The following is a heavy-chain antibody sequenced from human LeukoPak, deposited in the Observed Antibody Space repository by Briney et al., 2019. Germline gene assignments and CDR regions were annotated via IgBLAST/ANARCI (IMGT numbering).Heavy chain of an antibody. CDR3: ARCYTYGTTWFGGLDV. CDR2: TGVSFS. Sequence: PGGSLRLSCAASGFTSSSSTMTWVRQVSGKGLEWVSTTGVSFSYYADSVKGRFTISRDNSKNTLYLQMNSLRAEDTAIYYCARCYTYGTTWFGGLDVWGQGTTVTVSS. CDR1: GFTSSSST. J-gene: IGHJ6*02. V-gene: IGHV3-23*01. D-gene: IGHD3-10*01.